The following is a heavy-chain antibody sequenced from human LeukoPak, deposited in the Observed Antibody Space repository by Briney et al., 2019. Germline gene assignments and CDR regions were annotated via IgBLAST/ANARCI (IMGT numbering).Heavy chain of an antibody. CDR1: GGSISSYY. CDR3: ARHGGSYSLDY. Sequence: SETLSLTCTVSGGSISSYYWSWIRQPPGKGLEWIGYLYYSGSTYNPSLKSRVSISVDTSKNQFSLKLSSVTAADTAVYYCARHGGSYSLDYWGQGALVTVSS. CDR2: LYYSGST. V-gene: IGHV4-59*08. J-gene: IGHJ4*02. D-gene: IGHD1-26*01.